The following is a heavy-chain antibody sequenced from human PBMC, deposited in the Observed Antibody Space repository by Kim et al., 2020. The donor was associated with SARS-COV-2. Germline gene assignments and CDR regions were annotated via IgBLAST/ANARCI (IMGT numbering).Heavy chain of an antibody. CDR1: GGSISSYY. Sequence: SETLSLTCTVSGGSISSYYWSWIRQPPGKGLEWIGYIYYSGSTNYNPSLKSRGTISVDTSKNQFSLKLSSVTAADTAVYYCARDAGVGAIDYWGQGTLVTVSS. CDR2: IYYSGST. V-gene: IGHV4-59*01. CDR3: ARDAGVGAIDY. D-gene: IGHD1-26*01. J-gene: IGHJ4*02.